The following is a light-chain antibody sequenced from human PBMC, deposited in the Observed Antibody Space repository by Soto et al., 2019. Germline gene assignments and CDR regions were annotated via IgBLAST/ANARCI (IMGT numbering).Light chain of an antibody. CDR1: QSVSNSH. Sequence: EIVLTQSPGALSLSPGERATLSCRASQSVSNSHSAWYQQKPGQAPRLLIYGASNRATGVSDMFGGSGSETDFTLTSTRLEPEDSAVYYCQQYDRSPLFGGGTKVEI. CDR3: QQYDRSPL. V-gene: IGKV3-20*01. CDR2: GAS. J-gene: IGKJ4*01.